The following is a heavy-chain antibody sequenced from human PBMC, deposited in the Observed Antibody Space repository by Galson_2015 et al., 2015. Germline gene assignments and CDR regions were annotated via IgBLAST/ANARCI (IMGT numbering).Heavy chain of an antibody. J-gene: IGHJ4*02. CDR1: GYTFTDYW. Sequence: QSGAEVKKPGESLKISCKASGYTFTDYWIGWVRQMPGKGLEWMGIIYPADSDTIFSTSFQGQVTMSADKSINTAYLQWSSLKASDSAMYYCARRAVGATVWSLGPSDHWGQGTLVTVSS. V-gene: IGHV5-51*03. CDR2: IYPADSDT. D-gene: IGHD1-26*01. CDR3: ARRAVGATVWSLGPSDH.